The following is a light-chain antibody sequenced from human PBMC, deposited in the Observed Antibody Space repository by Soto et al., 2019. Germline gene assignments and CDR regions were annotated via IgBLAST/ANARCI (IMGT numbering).Light chain of an antibody. J-gene: IGLJ1*01. CDR3: SSYAGSNVV. Sequence: QSVLAQPPSPAGSPGQSVTISCPGNSNDVGGYNYVSWYQQHPGKAPKLMIYEVSKRPSGVPDRFSGSKSGNTASLTVSGLQAEDEADYYCSSYAGSNVVFGTGTKVTVL. CDR1: SNDVGGYNY. V-gene: IGLV2-8*01. CDR2: EVS.